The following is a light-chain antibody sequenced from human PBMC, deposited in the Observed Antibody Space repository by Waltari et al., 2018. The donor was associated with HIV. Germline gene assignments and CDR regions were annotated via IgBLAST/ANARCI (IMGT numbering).Light chain of an antibody. Sequence: QSVLTQPPSASGTPGQRVTISCSASSSNIGSYTVNWYQKLPGTAPKRPSYSNNQRPSGVPARFSGSKSGTSASLAISGRQSEDEADYYCAAWDDSLNGWVFGGGTKLTVL. CDR3: AAWDDSLNGWV. V-gene: IGLV1-44*01. J-gene: IGLJ3*02. CDR2: SNN. CDR1: SSNIGSYT.